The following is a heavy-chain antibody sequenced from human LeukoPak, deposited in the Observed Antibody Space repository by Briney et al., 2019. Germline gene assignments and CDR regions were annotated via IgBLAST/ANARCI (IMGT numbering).Heavy chain of an antibody. D-gene: IGHD3-9*01. Sequence: SETLSLTCTVSGGSISSSTYYWGWIRQPPGKGLEWIGSIYYSGSTYYNPSLKSRVTISVDTSKNPFSLKLSSVTAADTAVYYCASSLYDILTGYYPRWYFDLWGRGTLVTVSS. CDR1: GGSISSSTYY. V-gene: IGHV4-39*07. CDR3: ASSLYDILTGYYPRWYFDL. CDR2: IYYSGST. J-gene: IGHJ2*01.